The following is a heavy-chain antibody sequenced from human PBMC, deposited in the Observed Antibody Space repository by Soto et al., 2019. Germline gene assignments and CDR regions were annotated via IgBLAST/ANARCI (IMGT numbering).Heavy chain of an antibody. J-gene: IGHJ4*02. Sequence: QVQLVQSGAEVKKPGASVKVSCKASGYTFTGYYMHWMRQAPGQGLEWMGWMNPNSGGTNYAQKFQGWVTMTRDTSISTAYMEQSRLRSDDTAVYYCATVQEEILGYCSGRSCYTHWGQGTLVTVSS. D-gene: IGHD2-15*01. CDR3: ATVQEEILGYCSGRSCYTH. V-gene: IGHV1-2*04. CDR2: MNPNSGGT. CDR1: GYTFTGYY.